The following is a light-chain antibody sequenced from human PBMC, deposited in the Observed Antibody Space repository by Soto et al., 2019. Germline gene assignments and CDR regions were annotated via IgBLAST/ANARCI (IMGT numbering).Light chain of an antibody. V-gene: IGLV2-14*01. CDR1: SSDVGGFIF. CDR3: VSYTTSASYV. CDR2: DVS. J-gene: IGLJ1*01. Sequence: QSVLTQPASVSGSPGQSITISCTGTSSDVGGFIFVYWYQQHPGRAPKLMIYDVSNRPSGVSNRFSGSKSGNTASLTISGLQADDDADYYCVSYTTSASYVFGTGTKVTIL.